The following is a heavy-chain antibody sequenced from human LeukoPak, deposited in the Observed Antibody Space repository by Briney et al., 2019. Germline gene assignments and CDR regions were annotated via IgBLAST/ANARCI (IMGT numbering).Heavy chain of an antibody. Sequence: SVKVSCKASGGTFSSYAISWVRQAPGQGLEWMGGIIPIFGTANYAQKFQGRVTITADESTSTAYMELSSLRSEDTAVYYCARDNAEYSSPYYYYYYGMDVWGQGTTVAVSS. CDR1: GGTFSSYA. CDR3: ARDNAEYSSPYYYYYYGMDV. CDR2: IIPIFGTA. D-gene: IGHD6-6*01. V-gene: IGHV1-69*13. J-gene: IGHJ6*02.